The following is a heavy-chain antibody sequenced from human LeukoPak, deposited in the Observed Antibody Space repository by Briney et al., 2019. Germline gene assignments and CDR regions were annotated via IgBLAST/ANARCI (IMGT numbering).Heavy chain of an antibody. CDR2: IYYSGST. J-gene: IGHJ4*02. CDR1: GGSISSYY. V-gene: IGHV4-59*08. Sequence: SETLSLTCTVSGGSISSYYWSWIRQPPGKGLEWIGYIYYSGSTNYNPSLKSRVTISVDTSKNQFSLKLSSVTAADTAVYYCARHPDCTNGSCHTDYWGQGTLVTVSS. CDR3: ARHPDCTNGSCHTDY. D-gene: IGHD2-8*01.